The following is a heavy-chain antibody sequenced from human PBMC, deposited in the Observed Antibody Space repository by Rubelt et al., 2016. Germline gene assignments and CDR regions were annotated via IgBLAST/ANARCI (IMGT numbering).Heavy chain of an antibody. J-gene: IGHJ3*02. V-gene: IGHV1-18*01. CDR3: ARRDGYNWDDAFDI. CDR1: GGTFSSYG. Sequence: QVQLVQSGAEVKKPGSSVKVSCKASGGTFSSYGISWVRQAPGQGLEWMGWISAYNGNTNYAQKLQGRVTMTTDTSTSTADMEMRSLRSDDTAVDYCARRDGYNWDDAFDIWGQGTMVTVSS. CDR2: ISAYNGNT. D-gene: IGHD5-24*01.